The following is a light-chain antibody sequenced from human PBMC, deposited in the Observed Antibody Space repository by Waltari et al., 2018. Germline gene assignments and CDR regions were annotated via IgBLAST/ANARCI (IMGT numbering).Light chain of an antibody. CDR3: QHYDFLPT. Sequence: DIQITQSPPSLSASVGDRVTISCQASHDISTYLNWYQHKPGKSPKLLIHDASNLATVVPSRFSGRGSGTVFSFTISSLQPEDFATYYGQHYDFLPTFGPGTKVDV. CDR1: HDISTY. J-gene: IGKJ3*01. V-gene: IGKV1-33*01. CDR2: DAS.